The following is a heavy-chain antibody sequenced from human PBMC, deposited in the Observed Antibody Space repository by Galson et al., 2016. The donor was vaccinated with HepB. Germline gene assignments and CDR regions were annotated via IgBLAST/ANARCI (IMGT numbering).Heavy chain of an antibody. J-gene: IGHJ4*02. CDR2: IKSKTDGGTT. CDR1: GFTFDDAW. CDR3: TTSQLGAGNYYNVDY. V-gene: IGHV3-15*01. D-gene: IGHD3-10*01. Sequence: LSCAASGFTFDDAWMTWVRQAPGKGLQWVGRIKSKTDGGTTEYAAPVKGRFTISRDDSKVTLYLQMNSLKAEDTAVYYCTTSQLGAGNYYNVDYWGQGTLVTVSS.